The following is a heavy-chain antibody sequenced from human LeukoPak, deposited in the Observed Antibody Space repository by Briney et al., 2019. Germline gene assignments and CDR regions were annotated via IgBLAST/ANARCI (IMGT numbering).Heavy chain of an antibody. CDR1: GFTLSSYA. D-gene: IGHD3-10*01. J-gene: IGHJ4*02. CDR3: ARDGYYGSGSYDY. V-gene: IGHV3-23*01. CDR2: ISGSGGST. Sequence: PGGSLRLSCVASGFTLSSYAMSWVRQAPGKGLEWVSTISGSGGSTYYADSVKGRFTISRDNAKNSLYLQMNSLRAEDTAVYYCARDGYYGSGSYDYWGQGTLVTVSS.